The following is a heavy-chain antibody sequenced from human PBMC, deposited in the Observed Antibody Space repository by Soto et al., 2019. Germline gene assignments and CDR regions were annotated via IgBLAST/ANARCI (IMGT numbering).Heavy chain of an antibody. CDR2: IYYSGST. D-gene: IGHD6-19*01. Sequence: SETLSLTCTVSGGSVSSGSYYWSWIRQPPGKGLEWIGYIYYSGSTNYNPSLKSRVTISVDTSKNQFSLKLSSVTAADTAVYYCARVRSSGWYGGFDYWGQGTLVTVSS. CDR1: GGSVSSGSYY. J-gene: IGHJ4*02. CDR3: ARVRSSGWYGGFDY. V-gene: IGHV4-61*01.